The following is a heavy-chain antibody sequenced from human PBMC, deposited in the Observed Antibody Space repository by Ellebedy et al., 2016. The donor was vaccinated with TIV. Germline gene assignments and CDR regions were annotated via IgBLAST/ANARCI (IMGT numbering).Heavy chain of an antibody. Sequence: MPSETLSLTCDVHGESLTNDYWSWIRQSPGKGLEWIGEINHGGSTNYNPSLKSRLTLSIDPFKNKFSLKLSSVTAADTGTYYCARDHHNTGYSSSWYWFDPWGQGTLVTVSS. D-gene: IGHD6-13*01. V-gene: IGHV4-34*01. CDR1: GESLTNDY. CDR3: ARDHHNTGYSSSWYWFDP. CDR2: INHGGST. J-gene: IGHJ5*02.